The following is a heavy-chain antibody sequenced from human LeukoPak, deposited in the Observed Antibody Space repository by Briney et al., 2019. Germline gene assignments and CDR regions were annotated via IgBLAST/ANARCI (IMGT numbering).Heavy chain of an antibody. CDR1: GYTLSSFA. J-gene: IGHJ6*02. V-gene: IGHV1-3*01. CDR2: LNAANGNS. CDR3: ARDGKLIAVPGVRYPMDV. Sequence: ASVTISCKASGYTLSSFAMHWVRQAPGQRLEWMGRLNAANGNSQYSQKFQDRVTITSDTSANTAYMELSSLRSEDTAVYYCARDGKLIAVPGVRYPMDVWGQGTTVTVS. D-gene: IGHD6-19*01.